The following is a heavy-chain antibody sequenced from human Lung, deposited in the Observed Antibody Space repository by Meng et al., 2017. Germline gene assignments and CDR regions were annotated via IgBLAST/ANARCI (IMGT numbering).Heavy chain of an antibody. J-gene: IGHJ4*02. V-gene: IGHV4-4*02. Sequence: VPAQDAGPVLVNPSGTLSLTCAVSCGSITRSTWWSWVRQTPGKGLEWFGEIFHSGSTNYNPPLESRVTISVDKSKNQFSLKVYSVTAADTATYYCARFDISSSGRGDYWGQGILVTVSS. D-gene: IGHD1-26*01. CDR3: ARFDISSSGRGDY. CDR1: CGSITRSTW. CDR2: IFHSGST.